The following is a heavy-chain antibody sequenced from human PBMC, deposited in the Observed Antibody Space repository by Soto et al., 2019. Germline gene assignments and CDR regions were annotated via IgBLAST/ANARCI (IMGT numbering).Heavy chain of an antibody. CDR1: GFTFSSYA. Sequence: LRLSCAASGFTFSSYAMHWVRQAPGKGLEYVSVITSNGGNTDYASSVKGRFTISRDNSKNTLYLQMGSLRAEDMAVYYCARRIPFGYGMDVWGQGTTVTESS. D-gene: IGHD2-21*01. CDR2: ITSNGGNT. V-gene: IGHV3-64*01. CDR3: ARRIPFGYGMDV. J-gene: IGHJ6*02.